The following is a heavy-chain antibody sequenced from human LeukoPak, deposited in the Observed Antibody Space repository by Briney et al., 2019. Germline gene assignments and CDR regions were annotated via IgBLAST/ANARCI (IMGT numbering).Heavy chain of an antibody. J-gene: IGHJ4*02. Sequence: GGSLRLSCAASGFTFSSYSMNWVRQAPGKGLEWVSSISSSSSYIYYADSVKGRFTISRDNAKNSLYLQMNSLRAEDTAVYYCARLSMVRGVPPFDYWGQGTLVTVSS. CDR1: GFTFSSYS. CDR3: ARLSMVRGVPPFDY. CDR2: ISSSSSYI. D-gene: IGHD3-10*01. V-gene: IGHV3-21*01.